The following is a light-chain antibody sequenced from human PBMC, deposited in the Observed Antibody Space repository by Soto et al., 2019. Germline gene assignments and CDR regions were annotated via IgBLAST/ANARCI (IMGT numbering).Light chain of an antibody. Sequence: EIVLTRSPGTLSLSPGQRATLSCRASQSVSSTYLAWYQQKAGQGPTLLIYGASTRATGIPARFSGSGSGTDFTLTISSLEPEDFAVYYCQQYGSSPWTFGQGTKVEV. CDR3: QQYGSSPWT. V-gene: IGKV3-20*01. CDR1: QSVSSTY. CDR2: GAS. J-gene: IGKJ1*01.